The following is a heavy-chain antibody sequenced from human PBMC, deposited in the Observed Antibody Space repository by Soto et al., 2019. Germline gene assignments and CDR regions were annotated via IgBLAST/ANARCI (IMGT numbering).Heavy chain of an antibody. Sequence: VQLQESGPGLVKSSGTLSLTCAVSGVSISSSHWWTWVRQPPGKGLEWIGEIHYSGTTNYNPPLGGRVTISADKSRNQFSLILSSVTAADTAVYYCARCAYGSYTFGIDVWGQGTTVTVSS. CDR2: IHYSGTT. V-gene: IGHV4-4*02. CDR1: GVSISSSHW. CDR3: ARCAYGSYTFGIDV. J-gene: IGHJ6*02. D-gene: IGHD3-3*01.